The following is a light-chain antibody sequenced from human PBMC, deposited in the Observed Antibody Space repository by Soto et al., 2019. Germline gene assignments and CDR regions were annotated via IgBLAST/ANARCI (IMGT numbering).Light chain of an antibody. CDR3: QVWDIMTDNYV. CDR2: YDS. J-gene: IGLJ1*01. V-gene: IGLV3-21*04. CDR1: NIGNKR. Sequence: SYELTQSPSVSVAPEKPATITCGGNNIGNKRVHWYRQKPGQAPVLLISYDSDRPSGIPERFSGSNSGNTATLTISRVEAGDEADYYCQVWDIMTDNYVFGSGTKLTAL.